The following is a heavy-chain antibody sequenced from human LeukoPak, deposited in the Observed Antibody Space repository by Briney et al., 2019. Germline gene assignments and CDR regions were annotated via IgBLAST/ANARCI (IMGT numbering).Heavy chain of an antibody. CDR3: ARDRGYSITFDY. V-gene: IGHV1-69*06. CDR1: VGTFSSYA. Sequence: ASVKVSCKASVGTFSSYAISWVRQAPGQGLEWMGRIIPIFGTANYAQKFQGRVTITADKSTSTAYMEMSSLRSGDTAVYYCARDRGYSITFDYWGQGTLVTVSS. J-gene: IGHJ4*02. CDR2: IIPIFGTA. D-gene: IGHD5-18*01.